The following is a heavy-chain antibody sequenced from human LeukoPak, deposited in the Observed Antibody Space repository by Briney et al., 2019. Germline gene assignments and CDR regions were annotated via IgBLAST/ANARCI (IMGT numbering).Heavy chain of an antibody. J-gene: IGHJ4*02. CDR3: ARGRPYSGGYHLDY. Sequence: PSETLSLTCTISGDSTSSDRYYGGWVRQPPGKGLEWIGNIYYSGSTYYNPSLKSRVTMSVDTSKNQFFLKLNSVTAADTAVYYCARGRPYSGGYHLDYWGLGTLVTVSS. CDR2: IYYSGST. D-gene: IGHD1-26*01. CDR1: GDSTSSDRYY. V-gene: IGHV4-39*01.